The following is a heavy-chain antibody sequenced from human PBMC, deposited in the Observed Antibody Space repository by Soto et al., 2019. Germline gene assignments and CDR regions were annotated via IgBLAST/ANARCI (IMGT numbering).Heavy chain of an antibody. D-gene: IGHD6-19*01. Sequence: SETLSLTCTVSGGSISSYYWSWIRQPPGKGLEWIGYIYYSGSTNYNPSLKSRVTISVDTSKNQFSLKLSSVTAADTAVYYCARDQAVAGTRRYYYYSGMDVWGQGTTVTVSS. V-gene: IGHV4-59*01. CDR2: IYYSGST. CDR3: ARDQAVAGTRRYYYYSGMDV. CDR1: GGSISSYY. J-gene: IGHJ6*02.